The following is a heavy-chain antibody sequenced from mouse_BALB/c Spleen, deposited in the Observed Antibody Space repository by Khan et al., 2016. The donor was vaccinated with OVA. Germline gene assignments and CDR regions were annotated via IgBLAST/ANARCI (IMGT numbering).Heavy chain of an antibody. J-gene: IGHJ3*01. Sequence: VKLMESGPGLVQPSQSLSITCTVSGFSLTSYGIHWVRQSPGKGLEWLGVIWSGGSTDYDAAFISRLSISKDNSKSQVFFKMNSLQGNDKAIYYCARNYDYDEGLVYWGQGTLVTVSA. V-gene: IGHV2-2*02. CDR1: GFSLTSYG. CDR3: ARNYDYDEGLVY. CDR2: IWSGGST. D-gene: IGHD2-4*01.